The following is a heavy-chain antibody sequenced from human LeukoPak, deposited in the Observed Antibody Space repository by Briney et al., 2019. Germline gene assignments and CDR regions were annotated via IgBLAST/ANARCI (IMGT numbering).Heavy chain of an antibody. CDR1: GFTFSSYA. V-gene: IGHV3-23*01. J-gene: IGHJ4*02. CDR2: ISGSGGST. CDR3: AKDRVGLLWFGEPSDY. D-gene: IGHD3-10*01. Sequence: GGSLRLSCAASGFTFSSYAMSWVRQAPGKGLEWVSAISGSGGSTYYADSVKGRFTISRDNSKNTLYLQMNSLRAEDTAVYYCAKDRVGLLWFGEPSDYWGQGTLVTVSS.